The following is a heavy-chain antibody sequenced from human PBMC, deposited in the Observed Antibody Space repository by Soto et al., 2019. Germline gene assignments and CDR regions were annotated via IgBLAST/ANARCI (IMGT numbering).Heavy chain of an antibody. CDR2: ISYDGNIK. Sequence: QVQLVESGGGVVQPGRSLRLSCAASGFTFSNFGMHWVRQAPGKGLAWVAAISYDGNIKYYADSVKGRFTISRDNSKNTLFLQMNSLRAEDTAVYYCAHFWGPMAALVDDYWGQGTLVTVSS. CDR3: AHFWGPMAALVDDY. V-gene: IGHV3-30*03. CDR1: GFTFSNFG. J-gene: IGHJ4*02. D-gene: IGHD3-16*01.